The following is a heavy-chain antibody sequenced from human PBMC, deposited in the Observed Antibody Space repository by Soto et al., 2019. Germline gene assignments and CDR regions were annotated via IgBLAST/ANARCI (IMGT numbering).Heavy chain of an antibody. CDR2: IGTAGDT. D-gene: IGHD6-13*01. CDR3: ARFAVGQLSAY. J-gene: IGHJ4*02. CDR1: GFTFSSND. V-gene: IGHV3-13*04. Sequence: EVQLVESGGGLVQPGGSLRLSCAASGFTFSSNDMHWVRQATGKGLEWVSAIGTAGDTYYPGSVKGRFTISRENTKNSLYLQKNSLRDGDTGVYYCARFAVGQLSAYWGQGTLVTVSS.